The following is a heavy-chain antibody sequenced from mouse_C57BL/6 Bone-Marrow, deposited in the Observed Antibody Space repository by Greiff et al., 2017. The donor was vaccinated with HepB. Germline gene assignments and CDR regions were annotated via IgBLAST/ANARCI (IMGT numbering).Heavy chain of an antibody. CDR3: VRPHLLEGAMDY. CDR1: GFSFNTYA. Sequence: EVQLVESGGGLVQPKGSLKLSCAASGFSFNTYAMNWVRQAPGKGLEWVARIRSKSNNYATYYADSVKDRFTISRDDSESMLYLQMNNLKTEDTAMYYCVRPHLLEGAMDYWGQGTSVTVSS. D-gene: IGHD2-14*01. CDR2: IRSKSNNYAT. J-gene: IGHJ4*01. V-gene: IGHV10-1*01.